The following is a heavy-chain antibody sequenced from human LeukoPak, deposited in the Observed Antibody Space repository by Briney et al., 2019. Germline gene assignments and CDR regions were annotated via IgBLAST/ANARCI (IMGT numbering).Heavy chain of an antibody. CDR3: AKGPSSTNFDY. V-gene: IGHV3-23*01. J-gene: IGHJ4*02. CDR2: ISGSGGST. Sequence: GGSLRLSCAASGFTFNIYAMSWVRQAPGKGLEWVSAISGSGGSTYYADSVKGRFTISRDNSKNTLYLQMNSLRAEDTAVYYCAKGPSSTNFDYWGQGTLVTVSS. D-gene: IGHD1-1*01. CDR1: GFTFNIYA.